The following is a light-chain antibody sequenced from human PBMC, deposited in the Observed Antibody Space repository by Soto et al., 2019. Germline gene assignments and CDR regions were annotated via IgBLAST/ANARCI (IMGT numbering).Light chain of an antibody. CDR1: QSVSSSY. CDR3: QQYGSSPWT. J-gene: IGKJ1*01. Sequence: EIVLTQSPGTLSLSPGERATLSCRASQSVSSSYLAWYQQKPGQAPMLLIYGASSRATGIPDRFSGSGSGTDFTLTISRLEPEDFAVYYCQQYGSSPWTFGQGTNVEIK. CDR2: GAS. V-gene: IGKV3-20*01.